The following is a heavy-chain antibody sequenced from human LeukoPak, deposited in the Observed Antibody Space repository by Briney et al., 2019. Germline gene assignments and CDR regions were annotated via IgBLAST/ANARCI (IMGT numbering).Heavy chain of an antibody. CDR1: GFTINHAW. V-gene: IGHV3-15*01. Sequence: GGSLRLSCAAFGFTINHAWMSWVRQAPGKGLEWVGRIKSKTDRGTTAYAATVKGRFIISRDDSKNTLYLQMDSLKTEDTAVYYCTTIGSSRYYYYFDYWGQGSLVTVSS. D-gene: IGHD3-22*01. CDR2: IKSKTDRGTT. CDR3: TTIGSSRYYYYFDY. J-gene: IGHJ4*02.